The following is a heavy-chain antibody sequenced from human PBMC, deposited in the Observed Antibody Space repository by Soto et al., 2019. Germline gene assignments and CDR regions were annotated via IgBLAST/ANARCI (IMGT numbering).Heavy chain of an antibody. CDR2: ISGSGVST. J-gene: IGHJ4*02. Sequence: EVQLLESGGGLAQPGGSLRLSCAASGFTFSSYAMSWVRQAPGKGLEWVSAISGSGVSTYYADSVKGRFTISRDNSKNPLYMQMNSLRAEDTAVYYCAKRPGRYYYDSSGYYHYDYWGQGTLVTVSS. V-gene: IGHV3-23*01. D-gene: IGHD3-22*01. CDR3: AKRPGRYYYDSSGYYHYDY. CDR1: GFTFSSYA.